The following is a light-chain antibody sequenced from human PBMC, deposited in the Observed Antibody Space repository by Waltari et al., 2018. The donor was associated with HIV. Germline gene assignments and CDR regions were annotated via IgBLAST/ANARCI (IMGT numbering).Light chain of an antibody. CDR3: SAWDDDVNGL. Sequence: QSGLTQPPSASGTPGQRVTISGSGERSKLGVNYVNWYQQLPGTAPRRLIYNTNQRPSGVPDRFSGSKSGTSAYLAISGLQAADEADYYCSAWDDDVNGLFGGGTKLTVL. CDR1: RSKLGVNY. CDR2: NTN. J-gene: IGLJ2*01. V-gene: IGLV1-44*01.